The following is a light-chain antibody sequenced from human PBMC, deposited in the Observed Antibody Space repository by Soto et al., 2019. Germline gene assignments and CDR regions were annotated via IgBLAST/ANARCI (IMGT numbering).Light chain of an antibody. CDR2: DAS. CDR3: QQRSNWPLT. V-gene: IGKV3-11*01. CDR1: QSVSSF. J-gene: IGKJ4*01. Sequence: EIVLTQSPATLSLSPGGRATLSCRASQSVSSFLAWYQQKPGQAPRLLIYDASDRATGIPTRFSGSGSGTDFTLTISSLEPEDFAVYYCQQRSNWPLTFGGGTKVEMK.